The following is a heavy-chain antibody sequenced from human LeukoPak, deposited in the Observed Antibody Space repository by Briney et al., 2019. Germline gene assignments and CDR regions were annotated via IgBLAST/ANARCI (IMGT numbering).Heavy chain of an antibody. CDR1: GDSVSNGNYY. CDR2: IYYTGNT. CDR3: ARSQNYYGSGDY. V-gene: IGHV4-61*03. Sequence: SETLSLTCTVSGDSVSNGNYYWSWLRQPPGKALEWIGYIYYTGNTYYNPSLEGRVTISVDTPKNHFSVKLSSVTAADTAVYYCARSQNYYGSGDYWSQGTLVTVSS. D-gene: IGHD3-10*01. J-gene: IGHJ4*02.